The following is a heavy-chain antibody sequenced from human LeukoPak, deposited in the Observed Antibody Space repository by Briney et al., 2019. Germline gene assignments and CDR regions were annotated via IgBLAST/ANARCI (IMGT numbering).Heavy chain of an antibody. J-gene: IGHJ4*02. Sequence: ASVKVSCKVSGYTLTELSMHWVRQAPGKGLEWMGGFDPEDGETIYAQKFQGRVTMTEDTSTDTAYMELSSLRSEDTAVYYCATLQNYDILTGYPYWGQGTLVTVSS. CDR2: FDPEDGET. D-gene: IGHD3-9*01. V-gene: IGHV1-24*01. CDR3: ATLQNYDILTGYPY. CDR1: GYTLTELS.